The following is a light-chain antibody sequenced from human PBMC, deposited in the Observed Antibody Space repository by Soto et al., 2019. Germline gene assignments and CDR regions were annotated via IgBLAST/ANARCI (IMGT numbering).Light chain of an antibody. CDR1: QSVSSSY. CDR2: GAS. CDR3: HQYGSSPPFT. V-gene: IGKV3-20*01. J-gene: IGKJ5*01. Sequence: EIVLTQSPGTLSLSPGERATLSCRASQSVSSSYLAWYQQKPGQAPRLLIYGASSRATGIPDRFSGSGSGTDFTLTISRLEHADFAVYYCHQYGSSPPFTFGQGTRLEIK.